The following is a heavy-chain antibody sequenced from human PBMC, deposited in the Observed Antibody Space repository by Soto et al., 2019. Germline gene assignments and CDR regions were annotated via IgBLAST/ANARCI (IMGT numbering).Heavy chain of an antibody. V-gene: IGHV3-23*01. CDR3: AKVRQSFLDILTGATNLDS. D-gene: IGHD3-9*01. CDR2: ISSDGDLR. CDR1: GFTFNNFA. J-gene: IGHJ4*02. Sequence: EVHLLGSGGGLVKPGGSLRLSCEVSGFTFNNFAMSWVRQSPGKGREWVSTISSDGDLRHYAESVKGRFTISRDNSMSSLFLQRNSLRAEDTALYFCAKVRQSFLDILTGATNLDSWGQGTRVTVPS.